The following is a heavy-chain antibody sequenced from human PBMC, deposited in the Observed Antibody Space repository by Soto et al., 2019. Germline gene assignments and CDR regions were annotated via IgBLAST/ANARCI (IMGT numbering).Heavy chain of an antibody. D-gene: IGHD1-26*01. J-gene: IGHJ6*02. CDR3: ARDRGRGGSYYIYFYGMDV. Sequence: ASVKVSCKASGYTFTTYYIHWVRQAPGQGLEWMGVINPSGGCINYAQKFQGRVTMTRDTSTSTVYMELSSLRSEDTAVYYCARDRGRGGSYYIYFYGMDVWGQGTTVTVSS. V-gene: IGHV1-46*01. CDR1: GYTFTTYY. CDR2: INPSGGCI.